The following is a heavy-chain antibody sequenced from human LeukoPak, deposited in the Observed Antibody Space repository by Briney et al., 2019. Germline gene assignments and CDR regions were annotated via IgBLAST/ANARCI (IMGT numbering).Heavy chain of an antibody. CDR1: GYTLTELS. D-gene: IGHD3-3*01. CDR3: ATDRPLWSGYYLRYFDY. CDR2: FDPEDGET. V-gene: IGHV1-24*01. Sequence: GASVKVSCKFSGYTLTELSMHWVRQAPGKGREWMGGFDPEDGETIYAQKFQGRVTMTEDTSTDTAYMELSSLRSEATAVYYCATDRPLWSGYYLRYFDYWGQGTLVTVSS. J-gene: IGHJ4*02.